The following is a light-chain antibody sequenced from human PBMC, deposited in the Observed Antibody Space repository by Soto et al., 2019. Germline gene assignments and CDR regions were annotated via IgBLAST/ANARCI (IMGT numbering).Light chain of an antibody. CDR2: KAS. Sequence: IQVTPSPSALSASVGDRVTITCRASQSISSWLAWYQQKPGKAPKLLIYKASSLESGVPSRFSGSGSGTEFTLTISSLQPDDFATYYCQQYNSYPWTFGQGTKVDI. CDR1: QSISSW. CDR3: QQYNSYPWT. V-gene: IGKV1-5*03. J-gene: IGKJ1*01.